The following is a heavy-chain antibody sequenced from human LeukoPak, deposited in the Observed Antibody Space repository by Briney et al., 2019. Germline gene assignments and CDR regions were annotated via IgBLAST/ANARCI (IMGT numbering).Heavy chain of an antibody. V-gene: IGHV4-38-2*02. CDR3: ARLFYSGSGSPIDY. Sequence: SETLSLTCTVSGYSISSGYYWGWIRQPPGKGLEWIGSIYHSGSTYYNPSLKSRVTISVDTSKNQFSLKLSSVTAADTAVYYCARLFYSGSGSPIDYWGQGTLVTVSS. D-gene: IGHD3-10*01. CDR1: GYSISSGYY. CDR2: IYHSGST. J-gene: IGHJ4*02.